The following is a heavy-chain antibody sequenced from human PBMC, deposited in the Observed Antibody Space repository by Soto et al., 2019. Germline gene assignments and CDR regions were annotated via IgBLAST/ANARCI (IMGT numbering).Heavy chain of an antibody. D-gene: IGHD3-3*01. CDR3: ATFSGRYAYRFLQWSFDL. Sequence: ASVKVSCTVSGHTLTEFSMHWVRQAPGEGHEWKADFEPENKEIIYSQKFQGRILMTEDTSTDTAYMELSSLRSDDTAMYYCATFSGRYAYRFLQWSFDLWGQGSLVTVSS. V-gene: IGHV1-24*01. CDR2: FEPENKEI. CDR1: GHTLTEFS. J-gene: IGHJ4*02.